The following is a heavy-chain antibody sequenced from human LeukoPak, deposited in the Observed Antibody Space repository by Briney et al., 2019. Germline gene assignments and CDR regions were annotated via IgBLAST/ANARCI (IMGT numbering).Heavy chain of an antibody. V-gene: IGHV3-74*01. CDR2: INADGSIT. J-gene: IGHJ4*02. Sequence: QPGGSLRLSCAASGFTFNNYWMHWVRQAPGKGLVWVSLINADGSITSYADSVKDRFTISRDNVKSTLNLQMNSLRAEDTAVYYGARDKGYDVDYWGQGTLVTVSS. D-gene: IGHD5-12*01. CDR3: ARDKGYDVDY. CDR1: GFTFNNYW.